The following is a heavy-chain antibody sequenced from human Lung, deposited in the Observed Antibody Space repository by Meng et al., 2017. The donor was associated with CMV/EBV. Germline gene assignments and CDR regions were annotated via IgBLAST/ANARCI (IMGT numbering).Heavy chain of an antibody. J-gene: IGHJ4*02. Sequence: QAQLVQSGGEVKKPGASVKVSCKASGYTFTNYGITWVRQAPGQGLEWMGWININTGNPTYAQGFTGRFVFSLDTSVSTAYLQIDSLKADDTAVYYCARGNGWRFDYWGQGTLITVSS. CDR1: GYTFTNYG. CDR2: ININTGNP. CDR3: ARGNGWRFDY. V-gene: IGHV7-4-1*01. D-gene: IGHD6-19*01.